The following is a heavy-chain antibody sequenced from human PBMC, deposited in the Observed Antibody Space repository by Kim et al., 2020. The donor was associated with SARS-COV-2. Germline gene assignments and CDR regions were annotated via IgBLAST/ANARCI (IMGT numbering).Heavy chain of an antibody. CDR3: ARRSVDKGTDY. D-gene: IGHD3-10*01. V-gene: IGHV6-1*01. J-gene: IGHJ4*02. Sequence: YAISGTSRITINSDTSKSQFSLQLNSVTPEDTAVYYCARRSVDKGTDYWGQGTLVTVSS.